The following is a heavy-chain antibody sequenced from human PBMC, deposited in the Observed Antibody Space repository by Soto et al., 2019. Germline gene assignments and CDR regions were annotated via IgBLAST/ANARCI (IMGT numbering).Heavy chain of an antibody. CDR1: RFTFCSYS. V-gene: IGHV3-21*01. CDR3: ARDYQRGYSYGLNPYYFDY. D-gene: IGHD5-18*01. Sequence: PGGSLRLSCTASRFTFCSYSMNWVRQAPGKGLEWVSSISSSSSYIYYADSVKGRFTISRDNAKNSLYLQMNSLRAEDTAVYYCARDYQRGYSYGLNPYYFDYWGQGTLVTVSS. CDR2: ISSSSSYI. J-gene: IGHJ4*02.